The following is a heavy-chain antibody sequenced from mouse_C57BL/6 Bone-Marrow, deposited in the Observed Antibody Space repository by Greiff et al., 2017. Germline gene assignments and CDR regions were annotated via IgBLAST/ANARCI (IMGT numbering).Heavy chain of an antibody. CDR2: ISYDGSN. Sequence: EVQLQQSGPGLVKPSQSLSLTCSVTGYSITSGYYWNWIRQFPGNKLEWMGYISYDGSNNYNPSLKNRISITRDTSKNQFFLKLNSVTTEDTATYYCVRQLRLRYFDYWGQGTTLTVSS. CDR1: GYSITSGYY. J-gene: IGHJ2*01. V-gene: IGHV3-6*01. D-gene: IGHD3-2*02. CDR3: VRQLRLRYFDY.